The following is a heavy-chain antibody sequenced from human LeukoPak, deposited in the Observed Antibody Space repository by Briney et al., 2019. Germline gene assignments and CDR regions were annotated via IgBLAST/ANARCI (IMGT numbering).Heavy chain of an antibody. CDR1: GGSISNYY. V-gene: IGHV4-59*01. D-gene: IGHD2-2*01. CDR2: FYYSGST. Sequence: LETPSLTCTVSGGSISNYYWSWIRQPPGKGLEWIGYFYYSGSTNYNPSLKSRVIISVDTSKNQFSLKLTSVTAADTAVYYCARYCSSTSCQRAMDYWGQGTLVTVSS. J-gene: IGHJ4*02. CDR3: ARYCSSTSCQRAMDY.